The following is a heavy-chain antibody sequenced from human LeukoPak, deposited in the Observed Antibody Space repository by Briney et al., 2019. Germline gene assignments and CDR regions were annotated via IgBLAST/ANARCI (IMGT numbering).Heavy chain of an antibody. V-gene: IGHV3-30*18. J-gene: IGHJ3*02. CDR3: AKEYDRVHDAFDI. CDR2: ISYDGSKK. D-gene: IGHD3-9*01. CDR1: GFTFSSYE. Sequence: GGSLRLSCAASGFTFSSYEMNWVRQAPGKGLEWVAVISYDGSKKYYADSVKGRFTISRDSSKNTLSLQMNSLRAEDTAVYYCAKEYDRVHDAFDIWGQGTMVTVSS.